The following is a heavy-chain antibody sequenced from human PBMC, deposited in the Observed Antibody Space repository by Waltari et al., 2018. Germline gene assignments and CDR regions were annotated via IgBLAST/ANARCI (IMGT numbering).Heavy chain of an antibody. J-gene: IGHJ4*02. CDR2: IYHRGST. Sequence: QVQLQESGPGLVKPSGTLSLTCAVSGGSISSSNWWSWVRQPPGKGLEWIGEIYHRGSTNYNPSLKSQVTISGDKSKNQFSLKRSSVTAADTAVYYCARVRPVRYGSGTHYAPFDYWGQGTLVTVSS. CDR3: ARVRPVRYGSGTHYAPFDY. V-gene: IGHV4-4*02. D-gene: IGHD3-10*01. CDR1: GGSISSSNW.